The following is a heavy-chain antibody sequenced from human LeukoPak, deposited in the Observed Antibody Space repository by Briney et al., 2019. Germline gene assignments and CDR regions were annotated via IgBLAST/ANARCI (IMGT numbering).Heavy chain of an antibody. CDR3: ARDGTAAGLYFDL. J-gene: IGHJ4*01. V-gene: IGHV3-7*01. D-gene: IGHD6-13*01. CDR2: IRQDGSEK. CDR1: GFTFTDYW. Sequence: GGSLRLSCAVSGFTFTDYWMNWVRQALGKGLEWVASIRQDGSEKSYLDSVKGRFTISRDNTKNSLYLQINSLRAEDTAVYYCARDGTAAGLYFDLWGQGTLVTVSS.